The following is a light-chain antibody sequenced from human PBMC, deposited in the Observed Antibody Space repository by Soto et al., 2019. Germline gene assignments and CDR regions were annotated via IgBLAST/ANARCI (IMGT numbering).Light chain of an antibody. CDR2: GAS. Sequence: EIVLTQSPGTLSLSPGATATLSCRASQTVSSNYLAWFQQKSGQAPRLLIYGASTRATGIPDRFSGSGSGTDFTLTITRLEPEDFAVYYRHHYGKSPIYTFGPGTKVDIK. CDR1: QTVSSNY. CDR3: HHYGKSPIYT. J-gene: IGKJ3*01. V-gene: IGKV3-20*01.